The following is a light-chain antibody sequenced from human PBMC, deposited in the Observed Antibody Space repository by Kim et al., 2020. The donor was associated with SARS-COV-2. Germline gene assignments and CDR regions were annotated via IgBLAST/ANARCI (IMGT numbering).Light chain of an antibody. CDR3: AAWDDGLRGRM. J-gene: IGLJ3*02. CDR2: TDN. CDR1: SSNIGSNY. V-gene: IGLV1-44*01. Sequence: QSVLTQPPSASGTPGQRVTISCSGSSSNIGSNYVSWYQHLPGTAPKLLIYTDNQRPSGVPDRFSGSKSGTSASLAISGLQSEDEADYYCAAWDDGLRGRMFGGGTQLTVL.